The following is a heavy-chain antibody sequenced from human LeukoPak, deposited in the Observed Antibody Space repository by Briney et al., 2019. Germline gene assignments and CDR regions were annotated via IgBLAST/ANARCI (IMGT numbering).Heavy chain of an antibody. V-gene: IGHV4-38-2*01. J-gene: IGHJ4*02. CDR2: IYHSGST. D-gene: IGHD2-2*01. CDR1: GYSLSSGYY. Sequence: PSETLSLTCAVSGYSLSSGYYWGWIRQPPGKGLEWIGSIYHSGSTYYNPSLKSRVTISVDTSKNQFSLKLSSVTAADTAVYYCARSPLSSTSLQYYFDYWGQGTLVTVSS. CDR3: ARSPLSSTSLQYYFDY.